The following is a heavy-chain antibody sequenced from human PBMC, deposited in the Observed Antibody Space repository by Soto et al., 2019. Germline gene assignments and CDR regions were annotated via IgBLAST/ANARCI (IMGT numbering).Heavy chain of an antibody. CDR1: GGTFSSYA. Sequence: GASVKVSCKASGGTFSSYAISWVRQAPGQGLEWMGGIIPILGTANYAQKFQGRVTITADESTSTAYMELSSLRSEDTAVYYCAVRGYYYDSSGYFYWGQGTLVTVSS. V-gene: IGHV1-69*13. CDR2: IIPILGTA. J-gene: IGHJ4*02. CDR3: AVRGYYYDSSGYFY. D-gene: IGHD3-22*01.